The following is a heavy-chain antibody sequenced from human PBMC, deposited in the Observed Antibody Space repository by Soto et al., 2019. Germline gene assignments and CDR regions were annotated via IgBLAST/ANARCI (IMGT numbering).Heavy chain of an antibody. Sequence: EVQLVESGGGLVKPGGSLRLSCAASGFTFSSYNMNWVRQAPGKGLECVSPISSSSSYIYYADSVKGRFTISRDNAKNSLYLQMNSLRAEDTAVYYCARSAGDYYGMDVWGQGTTVTVSS. D-gene: IGHD3-10*01. CDR1: GFTFSSYN. CDR2: ISSSSSYI. CDR3: ARSAGDYYGMDV. V-gene: IGHV3-21*01. J-gene: IGHJ6*02.